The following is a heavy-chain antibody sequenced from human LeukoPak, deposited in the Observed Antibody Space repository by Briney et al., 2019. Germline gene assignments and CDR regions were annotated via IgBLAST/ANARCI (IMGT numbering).Heavy chain of an antibody. CDR2: IYYSGST. Sequence: SSETLSLTCTVSGGSISSYYWSWIRQPPGKGLEWIGYIYYSGSTNYSPSLKSRVTISVDTSKNQFSLKLSSVTAADTAVYYCARDQGQTGVGYYYGMDVWGQGTTVTVSS. CDR3: ARDQGQTGVGYYYGMDV. D-gene: IGHD2-8*01. J-gene: IGHJ6*02. CDR1: GGSISSYY. V-gene: IGHV4-59*01.